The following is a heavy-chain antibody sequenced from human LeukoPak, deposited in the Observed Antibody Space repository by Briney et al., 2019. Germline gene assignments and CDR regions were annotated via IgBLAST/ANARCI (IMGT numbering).Heavy chain of an antibody. CDR2: IWYDGSNK. Sequence: GGSLRLSCAASGFTFSSYGMHWVRQAPGKGLEWVAVIWYDGSNKYYADSVKGRFTVSRDNSKNTLYLQMNSLRAEDTAVYYCAKGGYQKPYYYYYYMDVWGKGTTVTVSS. D-gene: IGHD6-13*01. J-gene: IGHJ6*03. CDR3: AKGGYQKPYYYYYYMDV. CDR1: GFTFSSYG. V-gene: IGHV3-33*06.